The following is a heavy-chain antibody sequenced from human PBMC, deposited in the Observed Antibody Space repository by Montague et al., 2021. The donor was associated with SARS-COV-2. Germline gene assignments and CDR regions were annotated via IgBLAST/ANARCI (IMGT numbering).Heavy chain of an antibody. CDR1: GGSFSGYY. D-gene: IGHD3-3*01. CDR2: INDRGRT. V-gene: IGHV4-34*01. Sequence: SETLSLTCAVYGGSFSGYYWTWIRQPPGKGLEWVGEINDRGRTNYNPSFESRLTMSVDTSKNQFSLRLKSVSAADTAVYYCARGQVTIFGVLIMLPAAGAVDVWGQGTTVTVSS. CDR3: ARGQVTIFGVLIMLPAAGAVDV. J-gene: IGHJ3*01.